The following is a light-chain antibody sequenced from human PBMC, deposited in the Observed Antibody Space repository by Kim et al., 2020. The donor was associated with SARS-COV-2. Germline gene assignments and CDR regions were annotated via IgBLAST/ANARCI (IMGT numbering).Light chain of an antibody. CDR3: QSYDSSLSASV. Sequence: RVAISCAGGVPNTGAGYELHWYHQLPGTAPKLLIYGNTNRPSGVPDRFSGSKSGTSASLAITGLQAEDEADYYCQSYDSSLSASVFGGGTQLTVL. J-gene: IGLJ2*01. V-gene: IGLV1-40*01. CDR2: GNT. CDR1: VPNTGAGYE.